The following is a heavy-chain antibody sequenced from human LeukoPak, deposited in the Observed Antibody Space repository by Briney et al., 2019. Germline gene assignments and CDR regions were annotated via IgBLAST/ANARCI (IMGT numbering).Heavy chain of an antibody. D-gene: IGHD5-18*01. CDR2: ISSSGSTI. V-gene: IGHV3-11*04. CDR3: ARDFQGYSYGLFPQDYYMDV. CDR1: GFTFSDYY. Sequence: GGPLRLSCAASGFTFSDYYMSWIRQAPGKGLEWVSYISSSGSTIYYADSVKGRFTISRDNAKNSLYLQMNSLRAEDTAVYYCARDFQGYSYGLFPQDYYMDVWGKGTTVTISS. J-gene: IGHJ6*03.